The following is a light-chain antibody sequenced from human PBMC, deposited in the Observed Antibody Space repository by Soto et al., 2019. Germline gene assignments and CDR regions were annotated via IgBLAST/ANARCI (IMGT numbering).Light chain of an antibody. Sequence: VLTQSPVTLSVSPGERATLSCRASESVGFSLAWFQQKPGQAPRLLICGASTRATGIPVRCSGSGSGTEFPLTTSSLQSDELPVYFCQQYYDGRTFGQGTKVQI. CDR1: ESVGFS. J-gene: IGKJ1*01. V-gene: IGKV3-15*01. CDR3: QQYYDGRT. CDR2: GAS.